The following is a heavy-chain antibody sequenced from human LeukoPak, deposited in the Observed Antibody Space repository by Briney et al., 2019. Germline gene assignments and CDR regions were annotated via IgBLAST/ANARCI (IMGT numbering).Heavy chain of an antibody. CDR1: GGSISSYY. J-gene: IGHJ4*02. D-gene: IGHD2-15*01. Sequence: SETLSLTCTVSGGSISSYYWSWIRQPPGKGLEWIGYIYYSGSTNYNPSLKSRVTISVDTSKKQFSLKLSSVTAADTAVYYCARHLQYCSGGSCYSTFGSDYWGQGSLVTVSS. V-gene: IGHV4-59*08. CDR2: IYYSGST. CDR3: ARHLQYCSGGSCYSTFGSDY.